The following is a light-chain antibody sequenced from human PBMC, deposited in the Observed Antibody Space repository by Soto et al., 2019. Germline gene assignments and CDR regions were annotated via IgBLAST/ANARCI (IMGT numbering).Light chain of an antibody. J-gene: IGKJ1*01. V-gene: IGKV3-20*01. CDR3: QQYGSSPWT. CDR1: QSVSSSY. Sequence: EIVLTQSPGTLSLSPGERATLSCRASQSVSSSYLAWYQQKPGRAPRLLIYGASSRATGIPDRFSGSGSGTHFTLTISTLEPEDFAVYYCQQYGSSPWTFGQGNKVEIK. CDR2: GAS.